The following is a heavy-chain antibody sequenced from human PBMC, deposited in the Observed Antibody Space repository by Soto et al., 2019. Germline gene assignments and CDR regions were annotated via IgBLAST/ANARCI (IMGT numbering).Heavy chain of an antibody. CDR1: GGTFSSYA. Sequence: QVQLVQSGAEVKKTGSSVKVSCKASGGTFSSYAISWVRQAPGQGLEWMGGIIPIFGTANYAQKFQGRVTITADESTSTAYMELSSLRSEDTAVYYCARAGSSGWYRDWWFDPWGQGTLVTVSS. D-gene: IGHD6-19*01. CDR2: IIPIFGTA. CDR3: ARAGSSGWYRDWWFDP. V-gene: IGHV1-69*01. J-gene: IGHJ5*02.